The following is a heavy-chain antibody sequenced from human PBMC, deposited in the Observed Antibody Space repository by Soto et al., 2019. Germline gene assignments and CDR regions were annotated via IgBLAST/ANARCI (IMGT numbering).Heavy chain of an antibody. CDR3: AISITICGVARKGAFDI. CDR1: GYSFTSYW. V-gene: IGHV5-51*01. Sequence: GESLKISCKGSGYSFTSYWIGWVRQMPGKGLEWMGIIYPGDSDTRYSPSFQGQVTISADKSISTAYLQWSSLKASDTAMYYCAISITICGVARKGAFDIWGQGTMVTVSS. D-gene: IGHD3-3*01. CDR2: IYPGDSDT. J-gene: IGHJ3*02.